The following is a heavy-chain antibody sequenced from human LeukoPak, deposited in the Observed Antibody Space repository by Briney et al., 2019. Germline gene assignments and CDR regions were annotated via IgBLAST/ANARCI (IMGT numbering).Heavy chain of an antibody. D-gene: IGHD2-15*01. CDR1: GFTVSSNY. Sequence: PGGSLRLSRAASGFTVSSNYMSWVRQAPGKGLEWVSVIYSGGSTYYADSVKGRFTISRDNSKNTLFLQMNSLRAEDTALYYCAKDPRSFVGRPPDSWGQGTLVTVSS. V-gene: IGHV3-53*01. CDR2: IYSGGST. CDR3: AKDPRSFVGRPPDS. J-gene: IGHJ4*02.